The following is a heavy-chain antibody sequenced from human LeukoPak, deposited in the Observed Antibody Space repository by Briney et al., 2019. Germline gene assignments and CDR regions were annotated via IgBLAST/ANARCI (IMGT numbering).Heavy chain of an antibody. Sequence: AASVKVSCKASGYTFTSYAMHWVRQAPGQRLEWMGWINAGNGNTKYSQKFQGRVTITRDTSASTAYVELSSLRSEDTAVYYCARDHYGSGSYYGDAFDIWGQGTMVTVSS. CDR3: ARDHYGSGSYYGDAFDI. V-gene: IGHV1-3*01. J-gene: IGHJ3*02. CDR1: GYTFTSYA. CDR2: INAGNGNT. D-gene: IGHD3-10*01.